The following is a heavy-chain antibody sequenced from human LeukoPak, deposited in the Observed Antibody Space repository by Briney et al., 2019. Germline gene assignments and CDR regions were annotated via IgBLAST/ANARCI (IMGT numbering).Heavy chain of an antibody. D-gene: IGHD6-19*01. CDR1: GGSISYYY. CDR3: ARDPHGSSGWYDY. CDR2: IHSSGST. J-gene: IGHJ4*02. Sequence: PSETLSLTCTVSGGSISYYYWTWIRQPAGKGLEWIGRIHSSGSTNYNPSLRSRVTMSVDTSKNQSSLRLSSVTAADTAVYYCARDPHGSSGWYDYWGQGILVTVSS. V-gene: IGHV4-4*07.